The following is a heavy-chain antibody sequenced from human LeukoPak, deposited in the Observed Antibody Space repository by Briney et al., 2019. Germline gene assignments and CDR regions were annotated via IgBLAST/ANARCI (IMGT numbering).Heavy chain of an antibody. CDR1: GGSITRYY. CDR3: ARGYSQSYWYFDL. J-gene: IGHJ2*01. D-gene: IGHD5-18*01. Sequence: SETLSLTCTVSGGSITRYYWTWIRQPPGKGLEWIGYIFSNGSTNYNPSLKSRVAISLDTSKRQFSLRLTSVTAADTAVYYCARGYSQSYWYFDLWGRGTLVTVSS. V-gene: IGHV4-59*01. CDR2: IFSNGST.